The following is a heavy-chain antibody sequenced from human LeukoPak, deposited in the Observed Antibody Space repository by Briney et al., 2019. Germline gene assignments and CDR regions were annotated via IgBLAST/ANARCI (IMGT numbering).Heavy chain of an antibody. CDR3: ARTGGYSYGHSYYYYMDV. J-gene: IGHJ6*03. CDR2: SDWDDDK. Sequence: SGPTLVNPTQTRTLTCTFSGFSLSTSGMRVSWIRHPPGKALEWLARSDWDDDKFYSTSLKNRLPISKDPSTNQVALTMTNMDPVDTAPYYCARTGGYSYGHSYYYYMDVWGKGTTVTVSS. CDR1: GFSLSTSGMR. V-gene: IGHV2-70*04. D-gene: IGHD5-18*01.